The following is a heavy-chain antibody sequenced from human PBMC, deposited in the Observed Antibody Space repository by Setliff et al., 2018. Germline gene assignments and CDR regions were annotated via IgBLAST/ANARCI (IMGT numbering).Heavy chain of an antibody. J-gene: IGHJ3*02. Sequence: SETLSLTCAVYGGSFSGYYWSWIRQPPGKGLEYIGEINHSGSTNYNPSLKSRVTLSVDTSKNRFSLELSSVTAADTAVYYCARDPLTTNRRRAFDIWGQGTMVT. CDR3: ARDPLTTNRRRAFDI. CDR1: GGSFSGYY. D-gene: IGHD4-17*01. CDR2: INHSGST. V-gene: IGHV4-34*01.